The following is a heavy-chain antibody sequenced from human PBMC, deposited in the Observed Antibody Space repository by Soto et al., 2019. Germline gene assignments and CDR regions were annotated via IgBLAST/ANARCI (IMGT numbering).Heavy chain of an antibody. Sequence: QVQLVQSGAEVKKPGASVKVSCKASGYTFTSFGISWVRQAPVQGLEWMGWINAYNVYNGNTNYAQNLQGRVTMTTDTSTSTAYMELRSLRSDDTAVYYCARARIFYGLDVWGQGTTVTVSS. D-gene: IGHD2-15*01. V-gene: IGHV1-18*01. J-gene: IGHJ6*02. CDR3: ARARIFYGLDV. CDR2: INAYNVYNGNT. CDR1: GYTFTSFG.